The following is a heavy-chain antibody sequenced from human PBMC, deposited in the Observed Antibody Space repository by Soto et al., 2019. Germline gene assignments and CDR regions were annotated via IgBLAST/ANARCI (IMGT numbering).Heavy chain of an antibody. V-gene: IGHV4-34*01. J-gene: IGHJ4*02. CDR2: INQSGSS. CDR1: GGSFSTYF. D-gene: IGHD6-13*01. Sequence: PSETLSLTCSVDGGSFSTYFWTWVRQPPGKGLEWIGEINQSGSSSYNPSLESRVSISVDTSKKQFSLKLSSVTAADTAVCYCARERRVVGGYSSSWYDYFDSWGQGTLVTVSS. CDR3: ARERRVVGGYSSSWYDYFDS.